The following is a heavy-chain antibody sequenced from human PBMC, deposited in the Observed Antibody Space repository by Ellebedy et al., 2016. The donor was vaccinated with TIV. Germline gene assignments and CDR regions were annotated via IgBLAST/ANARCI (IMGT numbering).Heavy chain of an antibody. CDR3: ARSTGYVSLDY. CDR2: GSHSGNT. V-gene: IGHV4/OR15-8*02. D-gene: IGHD3-9*01. Sequence: SETLSLTXAVSGGSISSSPWWRWVRQPPGEGLEWIGEGSHSGNTTYNPSLESRVTISIDKSKNQFSLRLNPVTAADTAVYYCARSTGYVSLDYWGQGTRVTVSS. CDR1: GGSISSSPW. J-gene: IGHJ4*02.